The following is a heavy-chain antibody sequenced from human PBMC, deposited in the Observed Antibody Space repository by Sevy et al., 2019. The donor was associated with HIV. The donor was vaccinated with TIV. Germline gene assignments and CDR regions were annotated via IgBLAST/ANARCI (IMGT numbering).Heavy chain of an antibody. CDR2: IHYTGTT. CDR1: GFSFTGGYW. V-gene: IGHV4-38-2*01. J-gene: IGHJ4*02. Sequence: SETLSLTCFVSGFSFTGGYWWACFRRPPGKGLAWIGAIHYTGTTQYTPSPNRRVTVSADTSKNQFSLRLSSMTAADTAVYYCASHDWGREDYWGQGTLVTVSS. CDR3: ASHDWGREDY. D-gene: IGHD7-27*01.